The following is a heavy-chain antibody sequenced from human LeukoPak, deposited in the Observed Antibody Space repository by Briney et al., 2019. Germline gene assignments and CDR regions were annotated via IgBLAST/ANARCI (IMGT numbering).Heavy chain of an antibody. V-gene: IGHV1-8*01. CDR2: MNPNSGNT. CDR3: ARGRTIAAAGTD. D-gene: IGHD6-13*01. CDR1: GYTFTSYD. J-gene: IGHJ4*02. Sequence: EASVKVSRKASGYTFTSYDINWVRQATGQGLEWMGWMNPNSGNTGYAQKFQGRATMTRNTSISTAYMELSSLRSEDTAVYYCARGRTIAAAGTDWGQGTLVTVSS.